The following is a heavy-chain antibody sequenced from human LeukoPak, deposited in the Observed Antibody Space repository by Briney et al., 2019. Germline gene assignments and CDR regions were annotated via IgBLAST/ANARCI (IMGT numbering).Heavy chain of an antibody. CDR3: ARDGYSSDFAWFDP. Sequence: SQTLSLTCTVSGGSISTGDYFWSWIRQPAGKGLEWIGRIYSSGRTDYNPSLKSRVTISVDTSKNQFSLKVSSVTAADTAVYYCARDGYSSDFAWFDPWGQGTLVTVSS. CDR2: IYSSGRT. CDR1: GGSISTGDYF. V-gene: IGHV4-61*02. D-gene: IGHD6-19*01. J-gene: IGHJ5*02.